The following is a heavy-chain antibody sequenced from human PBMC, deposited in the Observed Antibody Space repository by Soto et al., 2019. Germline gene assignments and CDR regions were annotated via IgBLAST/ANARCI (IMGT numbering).Heavy chain of an antibody. Sequence: GSLRLSCAASAXMFSTYWMHWVRQAPGKGLEWVAFISYDGFNRYYADSVKGLFTISRENSNNTLYLQMNSLRAEDTAVYYCARSFYDSRGFYYASDYWGQGTLGTVS. J-gene: IGHJ4*02. CDR2: ISYDGFNR. CDR1: AXMFSTYW. CDR3: ARSFYDSRGFYYASDY. V-gene: IGHV3-33*01. D-gene: IGHD3-22*01.